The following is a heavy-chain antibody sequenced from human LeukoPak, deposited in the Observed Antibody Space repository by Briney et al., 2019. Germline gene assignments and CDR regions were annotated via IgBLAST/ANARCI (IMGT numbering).Heavy chain of an antibody. V-gene: IGHV3-23*01. Sequence: GGSLRLSCAASGFTFGSYAMSWVRQAPGKGLEWVSAITNAGYATYYADSVKGRFTISRDNSKNTLYLQMNSLRAEDTAVYYCAKVLRYGDFDYWGQGTLVTVSS. CDR1: GFTFGSYA. J-gene: IGHJ4*02. CDR2: ITNAGYAT. D-gene: IGHD4-17*01. CDR3: AKVLRYGDFDY.